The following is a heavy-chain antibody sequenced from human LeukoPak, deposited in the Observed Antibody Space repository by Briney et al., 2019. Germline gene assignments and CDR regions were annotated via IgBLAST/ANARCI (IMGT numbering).Heavy chain of an antibody. Sequence: TGRSLRLSCAASGFTVSSNYMSWVRQAPGKGLEWVSVIYSGGSTFYADSVRGRFTISRDNSKNTLYLQMNSLRAEDTAVYYCARDVSGSSSWSDFDYWGQGTLVTVSS. D-gene: IGHD6-13*01. CDR1: GFTVSSNY. V-gene: IGHV3-66*01. CDR3: ARDVSGSSSWSDFDY. CDR2: IYSGGST. J-gene: IGHJ4*02.